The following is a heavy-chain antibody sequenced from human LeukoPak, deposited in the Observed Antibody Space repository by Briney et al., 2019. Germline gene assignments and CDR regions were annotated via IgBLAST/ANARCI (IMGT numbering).Heavy chain of an antibody. V-gene: IGHV3-11*01. D-gene: IGHD2-2*01. CDR3: AREVRYQLLSWFDP. CDR1: GFTFSDYY. Sequence: GGSLRLSCVASGFTFSDYYMSWIRQAPGKGLEWVSYISSSGSTIYYADSVKGRFTISRDNAKNSLYLQMNSLRAEDTAVYYCAREVRYQLLSWFDPWGQGTLVTVSS. J-gene: IGHJ5*02. CDR2: ISSSGSTI.